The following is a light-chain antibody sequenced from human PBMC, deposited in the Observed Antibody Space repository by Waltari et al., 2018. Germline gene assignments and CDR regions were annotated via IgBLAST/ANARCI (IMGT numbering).Light chain of an antibody. V-gene: IGKV4-1*01. CDR1: QTLLYSSNNKNY. J-gene: IGKJ1*01. CDR2: WAS. Sequence: DIVMTQSPDSLTVSLGERATINCKSSQTLLYSSNNKNYLVWYQQKPGQPPKPLIHWASTRESGVPDRFTGSGSGTDFTLTISSLQAEDVAVYYCQQYYSAPWTFGQGTKVEIK. CDR3: QQYYSAPWT.